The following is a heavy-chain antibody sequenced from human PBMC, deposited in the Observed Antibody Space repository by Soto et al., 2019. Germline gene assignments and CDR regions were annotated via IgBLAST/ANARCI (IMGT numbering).Heavy chain of an antibody. D-gene: IGHD2-15*01. Sequence: PGGSLRLSCAASGFTFSSYGMHWVRQAPGKGLEWVAVIWYDGSNKYYADSVKGRFTISRDNSKNTLYLQMNSLRAEDTAVYYCARCRGGSCYLDYWGQGTLVTVSS. CDR1: GFTFSSYG. CDR2: IWYDGSNK. V-gene: IGHV3-33*01. CDR3: ARCRGGSCYLDY. J-gene: IGHJ4*02.